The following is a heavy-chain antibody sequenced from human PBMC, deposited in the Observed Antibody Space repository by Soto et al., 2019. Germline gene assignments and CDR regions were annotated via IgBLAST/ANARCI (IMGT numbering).Heavy chain of an antibody. Sequence: ASVKVSCKASGYTFTSYDMNWVRQATGQGLEWMGWMNPNSGNTGYAQKFQGRVTMTRNTSISTAYMELSSLRSEDTAVYYCARVWPQSPWFDPWGQGTLVTVSS. CDR2: MNPNSGNT. V-gene: IGHV1-8*01. CDR1: GYTFTSYD. D-gene: IGHD2-21*01. CDR3: ARVWPQSPWFDP. J-gene: IGHJ5*02.